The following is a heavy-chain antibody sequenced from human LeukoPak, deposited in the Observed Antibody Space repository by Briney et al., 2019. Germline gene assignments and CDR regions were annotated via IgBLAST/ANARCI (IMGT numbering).Heavy chain of an antibody. V-gene: IGHV4-4*07. J-gene: IGHJ6*02. D-gene: IGHD6-6*01. CDR2: IYTSGST. Sequence: SETLSLTCTVSGGSISSYYWSWIRQPAGKGLEWIGRIYTSGSTNYNPSLKSRVTMSVDTSKNQFSLKLSSVTAADTAVYYCARETQFVPLRPYYYGMDVWGQGTTVTVYS. CDR1: GGSISSYY. CDR3: ARETQFVPLRPYYYGMDV.